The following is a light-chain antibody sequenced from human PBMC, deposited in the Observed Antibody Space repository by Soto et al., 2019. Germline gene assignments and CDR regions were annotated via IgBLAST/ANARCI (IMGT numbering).Light chain of an antibody. CDR3: QHFGNSLWT. V-gene: IGKV3-20*01. J-gene: IGKJ1*01. CDR2: GAS. CDR1: QSVASRN. Sequence: EIVMTQSPANLSVSPGERATLSCRASQSVASRNLAWYQQKSGQAPRLLIYGASSRAIHTPDRFSGSGSGTDFTLTISGLEPEDFAVYYCQHFGNSLWTFGQGTKV.